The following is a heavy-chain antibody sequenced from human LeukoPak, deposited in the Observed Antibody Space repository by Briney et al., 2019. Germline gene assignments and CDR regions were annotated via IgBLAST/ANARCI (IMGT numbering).Heavy chain of an antibody. CDR1: GFTFSSYA. V-gene: IGHV3-30-3*01. J-gene: IGHJ6*02. CDR3: ARSPYLTIFGVVEHYGMDV. D-gene: IGHD3-3*01. CDR2: ISYDGSNK. Sequence: GGSLRLSCAASGFTFSSYAMHWVRQAPGKGLEWVAVISYDGSNKYYADSVKGRFTISRDNSKNTLYLQMNSLRAEDTAVYYCARSPYLTIFGVVEHYGMDVWGQGTTVIVSS.